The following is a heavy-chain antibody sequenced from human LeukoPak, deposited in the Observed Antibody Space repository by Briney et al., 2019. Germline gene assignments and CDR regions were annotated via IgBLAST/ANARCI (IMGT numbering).Heavy chain of an antibody. CDR1: GYTFTSYG. CDR2: ISAYNGNT. Sequence: GASVKVSCKASGYTFTSYGMSWVRQAPGQGLEWMGWISAYNGNTNYAQKLQGRVTMTTDTSTSTAYMELRSLRSDDTAVYYCARYPLYCSSTSCYTDPTPFDYWGQGTLVTVSS. V-gene: IGHV1-18*01. D-gene: IGHD2-2*02. J-gene: IGHJ4*02. CDR3: ARYPLYCSSTSCYTDPTPFDY.